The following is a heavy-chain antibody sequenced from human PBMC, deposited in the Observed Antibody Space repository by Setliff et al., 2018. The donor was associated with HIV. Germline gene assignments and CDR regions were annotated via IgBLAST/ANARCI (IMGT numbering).Heavy chain of an antibody. J-gene: IGHJ5*02. V-gene: IGHV1-18*04. CDR2: INTYNGNT. CDR3: ARGGPARVALLYWFDP. D-gene: IGHD2-21*01. CDR1: GYNFVGYG. Sequence: ASVKVSCKASGYNFVGYGINWLRQAPGQGLEWMGWINTYNGNTKYGQKFQGSVTMTTDTSTSTVYMELRNLRSDGTAVYFCARGGPARVALLYWFDPWGQGTLVTVSS.